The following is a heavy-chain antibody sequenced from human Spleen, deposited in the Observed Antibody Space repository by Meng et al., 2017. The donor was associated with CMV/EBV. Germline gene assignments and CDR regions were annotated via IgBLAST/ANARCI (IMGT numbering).Heavy chain of an antibody. Sequence: SETLSLTCTVAGGSISGYYWGWIRQPPGKGLEWIGYIYYSGSTNYNPSLKSRVTLSIDTSKNQLFLKLSSVTAADTAVYYCARQDSSRAPDYWGQGTLVTVSS. V-gene: IGHV4-59*01. CDR2: IYYSGST. D-gene: IGHD3-22*01. J-gene: IGHJ4*02. CDR1: GGSISGYY. CDR3: ARQDSSRAPDY.